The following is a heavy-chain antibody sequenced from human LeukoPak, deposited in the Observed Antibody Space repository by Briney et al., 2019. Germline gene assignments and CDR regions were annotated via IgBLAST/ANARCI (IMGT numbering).Heavy chain of an antibody. CDR2: IYSGGST. CDR1: GFTFSSYA. V-gene: IGHV3-66*01. Sequence: GGSLRLSCAASGFTFSSYAMSWVRQAPGKGLEWVSVIYSGGSTYYADSVKGRFTISRDNSKNTLYLQMNSLRAEDTAVYYCARDRKPQRAFDIWGQGTMVTVSS. J-gene: IGHJ3*02. CDR3: ARDRKPQRAFDI.